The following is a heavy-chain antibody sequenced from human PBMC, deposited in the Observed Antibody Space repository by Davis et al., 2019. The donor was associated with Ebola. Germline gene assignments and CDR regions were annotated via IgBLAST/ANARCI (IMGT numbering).Heavy chain of an antibody. CDR1: GANYNTYS. V-gene: IGHV1-46*02. D-gene: IGHD3-3*01. CDR3: ARSVTIIGVDIPRVLYHYGLDV. J-gene: IGHJ6*02. CDR2: INPSGGST. Sequence: AASVKVSCKASGANYNTYSISWVRQAPGHGLEWVGIINPSGGSTSYAQKFQGRVTMTRDTSTNTVYMEVSSLRSEDTAVYYCARSVTIIGVDIPRVLYHYGLDVWGLGTTVTVSS.